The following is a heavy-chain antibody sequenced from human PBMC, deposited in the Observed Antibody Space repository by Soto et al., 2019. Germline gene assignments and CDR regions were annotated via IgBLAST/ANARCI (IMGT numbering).Heavy chain of an antibody. J-gene: IGHJ4*02. Sequence: QLQLQESGPGLVKPSETLSLTCTVSGGSISSSSYYWGWIRQPPGKGLEWIGSIYYSGSTYYNPSLKSRVTISVDTSKKQFSLKLSSVTAADTAVYYCASERITIFGVVILWGQGTLVTVSS. V-gene: IGHV4-39*01. D-gene: IGHD3-3*01. CDR1: GGSISSSSYY. CDR3: ASERITIFGVVIL. CDR2: IYYSGST.